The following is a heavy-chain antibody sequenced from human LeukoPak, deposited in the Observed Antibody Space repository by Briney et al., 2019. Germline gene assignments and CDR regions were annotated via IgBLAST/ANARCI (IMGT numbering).Heavy chain of an antibody. D-gene: IGHD1-26*01. CDR3: ARDSVGVSPKY. V-gene: IGHV1-18*01. CDR1: GYTFTNYG. CDR2: ISAYNGNT. J-gene: IGHJ4*02. Sequence: GASVKVSCKASGYTFTNYGISWVRQAPGQGLEWMGWISAYNGNTNYVQKLQDRVTMTTDTSTSTAYMELRSLRSDDTAVYYCARDSVGVSPKYWGQGTLVTVSS.